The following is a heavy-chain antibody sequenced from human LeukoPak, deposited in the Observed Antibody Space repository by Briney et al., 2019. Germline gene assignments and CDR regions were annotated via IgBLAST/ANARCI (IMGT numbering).Heavy chain of an antibody. V-gene: IGHV4-59*08. CDR3: ARHTGRDGYDSYFDF. J-gene: IGHJ4*02. CDR2: LYYNHNETP. D-gene: IGHD5-24*01. Sequence: SETLPLTCTVSGGSVSSYYWSRIRQSPEKGLQWLRYLYYNHNETPTYNPSLKSRLTMSVDTSRNQFSLKVSSVTAADTAVYYCARHTGRDGYDSYFDFWGQGTLVTVSS. CDR1: GGSVSSYY.